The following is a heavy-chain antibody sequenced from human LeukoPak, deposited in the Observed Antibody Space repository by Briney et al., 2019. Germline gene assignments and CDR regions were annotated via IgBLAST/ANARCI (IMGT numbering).Heavy chain of an antibody. CDR3: ARGKSKFDY. CDR1: GGSISSVY. V-gene: IGHV4-4*07. J-gene: IGHJ4*02. CDR2: ISTNGST. Sequence: ETLSLTCSVSGGSISSVYWSRIRQPAGRGLEWIGHISTNGSTNYDPSLKSRVTISVDTSKNQFSLKLSSVTAADTAVYYCARGKSKFDYWGQGTLVTVSS.